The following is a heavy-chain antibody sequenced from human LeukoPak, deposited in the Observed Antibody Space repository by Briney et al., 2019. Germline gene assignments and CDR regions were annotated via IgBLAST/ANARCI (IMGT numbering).Heavy chain of an antibody. V-gene: IGHV1-69*13. CDR2: IIPIFDTA. J-gene: IGHJ5*02. CDR1: GGTFSSYA. D-gene: IGHD2-2*01. Sequence: SVKVSCKASGGTFSSYAISWVRQAPGQGLEWGGGIIPIFDTANYAQKFQGRVTITADESTSTAYMELSRLRSEDTAVYYCATDIVVVPAAHRWFDPWGQGTLVTVSS. CDR3: ATDIVVVPAAHRWFDP.